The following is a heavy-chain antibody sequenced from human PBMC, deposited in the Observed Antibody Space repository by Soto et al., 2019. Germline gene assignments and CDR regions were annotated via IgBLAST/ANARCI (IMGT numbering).Heavy chain of an antibody. J-gene: IGHJ4*02. Sequence: QVHLVQSGAEVEKPGSSVKVSCKASGDTFSSYSFTWVRQAPGQGLEWMGRIIPILGITNYAQKFQGRVTITADKSTSTAYIELSSLRSEDTAVYYCATDKDSTYDYWGQGTLVTVSS. D-gene: IGHD4-4*01. CDR2: IIPILGIT. V-gene: IGHV1-69*08. CDR1: GDTFSSYS. CDR3: ATDKDSTYDY.